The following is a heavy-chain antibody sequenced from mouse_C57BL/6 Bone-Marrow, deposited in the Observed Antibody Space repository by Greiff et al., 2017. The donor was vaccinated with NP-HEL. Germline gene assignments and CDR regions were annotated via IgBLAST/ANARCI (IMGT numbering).Heavy chain of an antibody. CDR3: AIYDYDGAY. J-gene: IGHJ3*01. CDR2: IWGVGST. D-gene: IGHD2-4*01. V-gene: IGHV2-6*01. CDR1: GFSLTSYG. Sequence: VQGVESGPGLVAPSQSLSITCTVSGFSLTSYGVDWVRQSPGKGLEWLGVIWGVGSTNYNSALKSSLSIRKDNSKSQVFLKMNSLQTDDTAMYYCAIYDYDGAYWGQGTLVTVSA.